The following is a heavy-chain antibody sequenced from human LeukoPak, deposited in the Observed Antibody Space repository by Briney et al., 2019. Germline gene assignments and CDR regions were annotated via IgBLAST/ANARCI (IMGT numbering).Heavy chain of an antibody. CDR2: IYSGGST. CDR1: GFTVSSNY. CDR3: ARDYYGRGMDV. V-gene: IGHV3-66*01. J-gene: IGHJ6*02. Sequence: GGSLRLSCAASGFTVSSNYMSWVRQAPGKGLEWVSVIYSGGSTYYADSVKGRFTISRDNSKNTLYLQMNSPRAEDTAVYYCARDYYGRGMDVWGQGTTVTVSS. D-gene: IGHD3-22*01.